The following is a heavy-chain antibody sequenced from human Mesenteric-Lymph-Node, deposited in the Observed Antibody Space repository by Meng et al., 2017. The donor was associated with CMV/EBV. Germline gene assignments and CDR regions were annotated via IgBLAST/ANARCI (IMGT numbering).Heavy chain of an antibody. CDR2: ISPYNGDT. J-gene: IGHJ4*02. CDR1: GYTFTNFG. Sequence: QVKQVQLGAEVKKPGASVKGSCKTSGYTFTNFGISWVRQAPGQGLEWMAYISPYNGDTNYAQRFQGRVALTTDTSTSTVYMELGSLTSDDTAMYYCARELARGGYWGQGTLVTVSS. CDR3: ARELARGGY. V-gene: IGHV1-18*01.